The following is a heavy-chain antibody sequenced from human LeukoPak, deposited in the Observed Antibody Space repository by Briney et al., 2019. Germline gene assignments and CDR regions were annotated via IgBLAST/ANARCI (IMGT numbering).Heavy chain of an antibody. CDR1: GFTFSSSW. CDR3: TRSRRDGNDY. J-gene: IGHJ4*02. CDR2: INEDGSAK. V-gene: IGHV3-7*01. Sequence: GGSLRLSCAASGFTFSSSWMSWVRQAPGKGLEWVANINEDGSAKYYVDSVKGRFTISRDNAKRSLDLQVNSLRAEDTAVYYCTRSRRDGNDYWGQGTMVTVSS. D-gene: IGHD5-24*01.